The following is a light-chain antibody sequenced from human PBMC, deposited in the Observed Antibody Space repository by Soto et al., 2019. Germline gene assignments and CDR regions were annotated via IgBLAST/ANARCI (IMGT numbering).Light chain of an antibody. Sequence: EIVLTQSPGTLSLSPGERATLSCRASQSVSNNYLAWYQQKPGQAPRLLIYGGSSRASGIPDRFSGSGPGTDFTLTISRVEPEDFAVYCCQQYNDYWTFGQGTKVDIK. CDR2: GGS. CDR1: QSVSNNY. V-gene: IGKV3-20*01. CDR3: QQYNDYWT. J-gene: IGKJ1*01.